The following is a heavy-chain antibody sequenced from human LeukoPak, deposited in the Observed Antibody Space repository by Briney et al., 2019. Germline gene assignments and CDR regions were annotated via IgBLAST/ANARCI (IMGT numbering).Heavy chain of an antibody. CDR2: ISGSGGST. J-gene: IGHJ4*02. D-gene: IGHD4-17*01. CDR3: ARDVTTVTTFLDY. V-gene: IGHV3-23*01. CDR1: GFTSISYA. Sequence: GGSLRHSCAASGFTSISYAMSSVRHAPRKGLEWVSAISGSGGSTYYADCVKGRFTISRDNSKNTLYLQMNSLRAEDTAVYYCARDVTTVTTFLDYWGQGTLVTVSS.